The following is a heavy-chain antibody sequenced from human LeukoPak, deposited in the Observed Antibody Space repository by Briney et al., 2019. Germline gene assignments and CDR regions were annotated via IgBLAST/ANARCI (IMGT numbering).Heavy chain of an antibody. D-gene: IGHD3-10*01. CDR2: ISYDGSNK. V-gene: IGHV3-30-3*01. CDR3: ARDLGSGRQTAFDM. J-gene: IGHJ3*02. CDR1: GFTFSSYA. Sequence: GRSLRLSCAASGFTFSSYAMHWVRQAPGKGLEWVAVISYDGSNKYYADSVKGRFTISRDNAKNSLYLQMNSLRAEDTALYRCARDLGSGRQTAFDMWGQGTMVTVSS.